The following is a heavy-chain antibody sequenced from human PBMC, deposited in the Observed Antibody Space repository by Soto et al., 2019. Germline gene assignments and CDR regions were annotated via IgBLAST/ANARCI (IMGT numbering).Heavy chain of an antibody. Sequence: EVQLLESGGDLVQPGGSLRLSCAASGFTFSISAMSWVRQAPGKGLEWVSTTGGTGRTTYYADSVKGRFTVSRDNSKNTLDLQMSSLRAEDSAVYYCARGRSSRELYPTYFDYWGQGTLVTVSS. J-gene: IGHJ4*02. D-gene: IGHD3-10*01. CDR2: TGGTGRTT. V-gene: IGHV3-23*01. CDR1: GFTFSISA. CDR3: ARGRSSRELYPTYFDY.